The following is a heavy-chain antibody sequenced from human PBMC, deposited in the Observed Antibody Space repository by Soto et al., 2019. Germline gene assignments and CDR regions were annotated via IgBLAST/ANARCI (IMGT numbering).Heavy chain of an antibody. CDR2: IWYDGSNK. CDR1: GFTFSSYG. V-gene: IGHV3-33*01. Sequence: PGGSLRLSCAASGFTFSSYGMHWVRQAPGKGLEWVAVIWYDGSNKYYADSVKGRFTISRDNSKNTLYLQMNSLRAEDTAVYYCARVPRTSGWYTHGYWGQGTLVTVSS. CDR3: ARVPRTSGWYTHGY. J-gene: IGHJ4*02. D-gene: IGHD6-19*01.